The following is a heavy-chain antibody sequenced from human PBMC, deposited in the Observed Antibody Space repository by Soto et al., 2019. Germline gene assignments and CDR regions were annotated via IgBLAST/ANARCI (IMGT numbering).Heavy chain of an antibody. J-gene: IGHJ1*01. Sequence: EVQLVESGGGLVQPGRSLRLSCAGSGFTFDEYAMHWVRQAPGKGLEWVASITWNGVNIGYADSVKGRFTISRDNAKNSLYLQMNNLRAEDTALYYCAKFAPHSSGHSDYFHHWGQGTLVTVSS. V-gene: IGHV3-9*01. CDR3: AKFAPHSSGHSDYFHH. CDR1: GFTFDEYA. D-gene: IGHD6-19*01. CDR2: ITWNGVNI.